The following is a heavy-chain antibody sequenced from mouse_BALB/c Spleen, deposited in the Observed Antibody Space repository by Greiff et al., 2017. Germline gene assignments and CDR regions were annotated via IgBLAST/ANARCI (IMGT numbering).Heavy chain of an antibody. CDR1: GYSITSGYY. J-gene: IGHJ1*01. CDR3: ARSLSYYYGSRHWYFDV. D-gene: IGHD1-1*01. Sequence: ESGPGLVKPSQSLSLTCSVTGYSITSGYYWNWIRQFPGNKLEWMGYISYDGSNNYNPSLKNRISITRDTSKNQFFLKLNSVTTEDTATYYCARSLSYYYGSRHWYFDVWGAGTTVTVSS. V-gene: IGHV3-6*02. CDR2: ISYDGSN.